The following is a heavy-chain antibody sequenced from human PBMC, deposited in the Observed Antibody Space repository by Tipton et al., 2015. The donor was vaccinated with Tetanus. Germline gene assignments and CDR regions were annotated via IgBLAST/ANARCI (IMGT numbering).Heavy chain of an antibody. Sequence: SLRLSCAASGFTFSSYPMHWVRQAPGKGLEYVSSILHDGVGPFYANSVKGRFSISRDNSKNTLFLQMDSLRAEDTAVYYCARDRGVTSPFGSYYYGMDVWGQGTTVTVSS. J-gene: IGHJ6*02. CDR1: GFTFSSYP. D-gene: IGHD2-21*02. CDR2: ILHDGVGP. CDR3: ARDRGVTSPFGSYYYGMDV. V-gene: IGHV3-64*01.